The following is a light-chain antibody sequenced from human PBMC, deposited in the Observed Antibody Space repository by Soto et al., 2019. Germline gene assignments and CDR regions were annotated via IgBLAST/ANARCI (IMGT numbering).Light chain of an antibody. CDR3: QQRSNWPFT. J-gene: IGKJ5*01. CDR2: ATS. CDR1: QSVSNK. V-gene: IGKV3D-11*02. Sequence: EIVLTQSPATLSVSPGETVSLSCRASQSVSNKLAWFQQKPGQAPRLLMSATSTRATGIPARFSGSGPGTEFTLTVSSLEPEDFAVYYCQQRSNWPFTFGQGTRLEIK.